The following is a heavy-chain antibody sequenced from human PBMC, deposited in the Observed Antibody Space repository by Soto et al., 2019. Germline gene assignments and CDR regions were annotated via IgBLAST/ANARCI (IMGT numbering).Heavy chain of an antibody. CDR2: IIPIFGTA. CDR3: AVAAHSITKFVPVHY. Sequence: QVQLLQSGAEVKKPGSSVKVSCKASGGTFSSYAISWVRQAPGQGLEWMGGIIPIFGTANYAQKFQGRVTITAAESTSTAYMELSRLTSEDTAVYYCAVAAHSITKFVPVHYGVQGTLVTV. D-gene: IGHD3-16*01. CDR1: GGTFSSYA. J-gene: IGHJ4*02. V-gene: IGHV1-69*12.